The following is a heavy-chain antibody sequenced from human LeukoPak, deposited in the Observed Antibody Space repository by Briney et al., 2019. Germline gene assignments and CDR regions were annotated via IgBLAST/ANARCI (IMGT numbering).Heavy chain of an antibody. CDR1: GFTVSSNY. CDR3: ARNTMVRGVKSYYYYGMDV. V-gene: IGHV3-66*01. D-gene: IGHD3-10*01. Sequence: PGGSLRLSCAASGFTVSSNYMSWVRQAPGKGLEWVSVIYSGGSTYYADSVKGRFTISRDNSKNTLYLQMNSLRAEDTAVYYCARNTMVRGVKSYYYYGMDVWGQGTTVTVSS. J-gene: IGHJ6*02. CDR2: IYSGGST.